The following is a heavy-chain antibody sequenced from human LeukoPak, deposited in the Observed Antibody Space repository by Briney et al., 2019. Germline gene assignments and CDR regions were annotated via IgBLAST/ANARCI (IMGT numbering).Heavy chain of an antibody. D-gene: IGHD4-17*01. CDR2: ISQGGAT. CDR1: GGSITSTNW. J-gene: IGHJ3*02. V-gene: IGHV4-4*02. CDR3: ATDYGDRSVASFDI. Sequence: PSGTLSLTCTVSGGSITSTNWWSWVRQSPGKGLECIGQISQGGATTYNPSLKSRTTISMDKSKNQFSLKLTSVTAADTAVYYCATDYGDRSVASFDIWGQGTMVTVSS.